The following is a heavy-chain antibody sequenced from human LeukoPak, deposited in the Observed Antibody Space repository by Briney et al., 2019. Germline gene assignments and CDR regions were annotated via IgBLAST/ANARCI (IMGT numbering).Heavy chain of an antibody. CDR1: GFTFSSYA. CDR3: AGGPITIFGVVTTGEDY. V-gene: IGHV3-30-3*01. D-gene: IGHD3-3*01. CDR2: ISYDGSNK. J-gene: IGHJ4*02. Sequence: PGGSLRLSCAASGFTFSSYAMHWVRQAPGKGLEWVAVISYDGSNKYYADSVKGRFTISRDNSKNTLYLQMNSLRAEDTAVYYCAGGPITIFGVVTTGEDYWGQGTLVTVSS.